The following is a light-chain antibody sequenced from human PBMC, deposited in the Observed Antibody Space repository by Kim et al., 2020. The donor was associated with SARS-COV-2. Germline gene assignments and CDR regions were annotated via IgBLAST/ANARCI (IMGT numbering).Light chain of an antibody. J-gene: IGKJ2*01. CDR1: QSVSGD. CDR3: QQYNDWPLYT. V-gene: IGKV3-15*01. CDR2: GAS. Sequence: EIVMTQSPATLSLSPGDRATLSCRASQSVSGDLAWYQQKPGQAPRLLIYGASARATGIPTRFSGSGSGTDFTLTISSLQSEDFAVYFCQQYNDWPLYTFGQGTKLEIK.